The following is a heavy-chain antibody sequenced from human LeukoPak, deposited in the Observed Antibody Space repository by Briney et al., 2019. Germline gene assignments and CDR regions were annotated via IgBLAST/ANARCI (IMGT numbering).Heavy chain of an antibody. D-gene: IGHD3-9*01. CDR3: ARFPTGYNFWYFDL. V-gene: IGHV1-69*05. CDR2: IIPIFGTA. J-gene: IGHJ2*01. CDR1: GGTFSSYA. Sequence: SVKVSCKASGGTFSSYAISWVRQAPGQGLEWMGGIIPIFGTANYAQKFQGRVSMTTDTSTSTAYVELRSLRSDDTAVYYCARFPTGYNFWYFDLWGRGTLVTVSS.